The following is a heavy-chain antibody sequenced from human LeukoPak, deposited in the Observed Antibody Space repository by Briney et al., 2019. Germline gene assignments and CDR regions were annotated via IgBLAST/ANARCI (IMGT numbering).Heavy chain of an antibody. J-gene: IGHJ1*01. Sequence: ASVKVSCKASGYTFTGYYMHWVRQAPGQGLEWMGWINPNSGGTNYAQKFQGRVTMTRDTSNSTAYMELSRLRSDDTAVYYCARTYSSGWYDAVYFQHWGQGTLVTVSS. V-gene: IGHV1-2*02. D-gene: IGHD6-19*01. CDR1: GYTFTGYY. CDR3: ARTYSSGWYDAVYFQH. CDR2: INPNSGGT.